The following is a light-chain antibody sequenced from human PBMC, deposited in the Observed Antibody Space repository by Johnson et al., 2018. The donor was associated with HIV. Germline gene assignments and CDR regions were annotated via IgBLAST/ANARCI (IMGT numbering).Light chain of an antibody. Sequence: QSVLTQPPSVSAAPRQKVTISCSGSSSNIGNNYVSWYRQLPGTAPKVLIYEDNKRPSGIPDRFSGSKSGTSAALAIAVLQPGDEADYYCGTWDSSLTVGVFGSGTKVTVL. CDR3: GTWDSSLTVGV. CDR2: EDN. V-gene: IGLV1-51*02. J-gene: IGLJ1*01. CDR1: SSNIGNNY.